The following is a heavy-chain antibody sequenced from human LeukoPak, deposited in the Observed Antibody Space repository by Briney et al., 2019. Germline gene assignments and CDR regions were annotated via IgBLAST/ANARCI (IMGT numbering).Heavy chain of an antibody. CDR2: IKPDGSGK. J-gene: IGHJ4*02. Sequence: PGGSLRLSCAASGFAFSTYWMTWVRQAPGKGLEWVANIKPDGSGKNYLDSVKGRFTISRDNAKNSLYLQMNSLRTEDTALYYCTKGHHSSGYYDYWGQGTLVTVSS. D-gene: IGHD3-22*01. V-gene: IGHV3-7*03. CDR3: TKGHHSSGYYDY. CDR1: GFAFSTYW.